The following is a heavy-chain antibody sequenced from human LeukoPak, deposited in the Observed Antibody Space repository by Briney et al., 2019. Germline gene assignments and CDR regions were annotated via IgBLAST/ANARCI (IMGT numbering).Heavy chain of an antibody. D-gene: IGHD3-3*01. CDR3: ARDLLTIPYYYMDV. J-gene: IGHJ6*03. Sequence: PSETLSLTCAVYGGSFSGYYWSWIRQPPGKGLEWIGEINHSGSTNYNPSLKSRVTISVDTSKNQFSLKLSSVTAADTAVYYCARDLLTIPYYYMDVWGKGTTVTVSS. CDR2: INHSGST. CDR1: GGSFSGYY. V-gene: IGHV4-34*01.